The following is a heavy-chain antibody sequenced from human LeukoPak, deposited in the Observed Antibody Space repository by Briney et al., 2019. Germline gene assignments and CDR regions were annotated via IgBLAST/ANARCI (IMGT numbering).Heavy chain of an antibody. V-gene: IGHV3-23*01. Sequence: QAGGSLRLSCAASGFTFSSYAMSWVRQAPGKGLEWVSAISGSGGSTYYADSVKGRFTISRDNSKNTLYLQMNSLRAEDTAVYYCAKDPQSWQWLVPYFDYWGQGTLATVSS. CDR1: GFTFSSYA. CDR2: ISGSGGST. J-gene: IGHJ4*02. CDR3: AKDPQSWQWLVPYFDY. D-gene: IGHD6-19*01.